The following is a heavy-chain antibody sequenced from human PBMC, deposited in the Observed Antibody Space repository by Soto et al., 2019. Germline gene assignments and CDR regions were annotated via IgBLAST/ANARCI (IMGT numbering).Heavy chain of an antibody. CDR2: ISDTSRRGYT. Sequence: GGSLRLPCVAAGFHLGDYCRSWLRPDPGKGLEWVSYISDTSRRGYTDYADSVKGRFTISRDNTNNSVYLQMNSLRAEDTAVYYCAKAVDTATWVEPAEYFQHWGQGTLVTVSS. V-gene: IGHV3-11*06. D-gene: IGHD5-18*01. CDR3: AKAVDTATWVEPAEYFQH. CDR1: GFHLGDYC. J-gene: IGHJ1*01.